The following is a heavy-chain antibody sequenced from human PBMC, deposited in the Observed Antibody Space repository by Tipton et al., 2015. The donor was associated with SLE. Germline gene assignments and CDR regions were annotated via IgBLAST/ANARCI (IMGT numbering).Heavy chain of an antibody. Sequence: TLSLTCTVSGGSINSGDFYWSWIRQRPGKGLEWIGYIHNSGSTYYNPSLKSRVTISIHTSETQFSLKLSSVAAADTAVYYCARGGGGYQLLSGYYYYMDVWGKGTTVTVSS. V-gene: IGHV4-30-4*08. D-gene: IGHD2-2*01. CDR3: ARGGGGYQLLSGYYYYMDV. J-gene: IGHJ6*03. CDR1: GGSINSGDFY. CDR2: IHNSGST.